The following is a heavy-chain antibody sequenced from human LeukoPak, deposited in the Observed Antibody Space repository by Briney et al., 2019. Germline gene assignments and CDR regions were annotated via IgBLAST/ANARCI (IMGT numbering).Heavy chain of an antibody. Sequence: SETLSLTCAVYGGSFSGYYWSCIRQPPGEGLEWIGEINHSGSTNYNPSLQRRVTISVDTSKNQFSLKVTSMTAADTALYYCASRAISVASQNLDSWGQGTRVTVSP. CDR2: INHSGST. D-gene: IGHD2-2*01. V-gene: IGHV4-34*01. CDR1: GGSFSGYY. CDR3: ASRAISVASQNLDS. J-gene: IGHJ4*02.